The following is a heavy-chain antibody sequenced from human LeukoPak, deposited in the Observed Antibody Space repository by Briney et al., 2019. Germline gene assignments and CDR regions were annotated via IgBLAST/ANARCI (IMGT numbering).Heavy chain of an antibody. Sequence: SETLSLTCAVYGGSFSGYYWSWIRQPPGKGLEWIGEINHSGSTNYNPSLKSRVTISVDTSKNQFSLKLSSVTAADTAVYYCARRSYGYYGSGSYYNGFFDYWGQGTLVTVSS. CDR3: ARRSYGYYGSGSYYNGFFDY. D-gene: IGHD3-10*01. V-gene: IGHV4-34*01. CDR1: GGSFSGYY. J-gene: IGHJ4*02. CDR2: INHSGST.